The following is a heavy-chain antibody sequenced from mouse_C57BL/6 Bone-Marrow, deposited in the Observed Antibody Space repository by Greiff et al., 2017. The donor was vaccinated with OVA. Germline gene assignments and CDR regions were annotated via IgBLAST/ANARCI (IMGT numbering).Heavy chain of an antibody. V-gene: IGHV1-54*01. Sequence: VKLMESGAELVRPGTSVKVSCKASGYAFTNYLIEWVKQRPGQGLEWIGVINPGSGGTNYNEKFKGKATLTADKSSSTAYMQLSSLTSEDSAVYFCARPYYTPFDYWGQGTTLTVSS. CDR1: GYAFTNYL. CDR2: INPGSGGT. J-gene: IGHJ2*01. CDR3: ARPYYTPFDY. D-gene: IGHD2-12*01.